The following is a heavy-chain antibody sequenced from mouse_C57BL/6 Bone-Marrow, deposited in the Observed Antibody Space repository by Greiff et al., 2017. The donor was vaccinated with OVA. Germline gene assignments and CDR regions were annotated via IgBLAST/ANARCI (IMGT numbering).Heavy chain of an antibody. CDR3: ANNWVRCGCFDV. D-gene: IGHD4-1*02. V-gene: IGHV1-78*01. Sequence: VQLQQSDAELVKPGASVKISCKVSGYTFTDHTIHWMKQRPEQGLEWIGYIYPRDGSTKYNEKFKGKATLTADKSSSTAYMQLNSLTSEASAVYFCANNWVRCGCFDVWGTGTTVTVSS. CDR1: GYTFTDHT. J-gene: IGHJ1*03. CDR2: IYPRDGST.